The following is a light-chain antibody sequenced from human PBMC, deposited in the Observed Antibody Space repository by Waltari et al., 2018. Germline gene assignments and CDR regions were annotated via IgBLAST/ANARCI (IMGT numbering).Light chain of an antibody. V-gene: IGLV1-47*01. CDR2: KTL. CDR3: SAWDDSRGGLWV. J-gene: IGLJ3*02. Sequence: QSLLTQPPSVSAAPGQPVTISCSGSTSNVGKNYVFWFKHFVGLAPRLLIYKTLVRASVVSDRFSASKSGTSASLFIAGLRSEDEALYYCSAWDDSRGGLWVFGGGTRVTVL. CDR1: TSNVGKNY.